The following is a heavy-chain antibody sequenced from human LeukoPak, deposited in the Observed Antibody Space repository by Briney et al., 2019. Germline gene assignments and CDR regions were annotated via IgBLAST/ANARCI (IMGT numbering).Heavy chain of an antibody. V-gene: IGHV1-2*02. CDR3: ARVHCSSTSCYKIDP. CDR2: INPNSGGT. Sequence: ASVKVSCKASGYTFTGYYMHWVRQAPGQGLEWMGWINPNSGGTNYAQKFQGGATMTRDTSIRTAYMELSRLRSDDTAVYYCARVHCSSTSCYKIDPWGQGTLVTVSS. CDR1: GYTFTGYY. D-gene: IGHD2-2*02. J-gene: IGHJ5*02.